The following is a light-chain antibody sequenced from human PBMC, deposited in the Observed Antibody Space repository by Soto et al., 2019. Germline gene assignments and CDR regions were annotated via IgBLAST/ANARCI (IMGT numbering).Light chain of an antibody. CDR1: QTISGW. CDR3: QQYNTYSDA. V-gene: IGKV1-5*03. J-gene: IGKJ1*01. Sequence: DIQMTQSPSTLSGSVKXRLTITFLASQTISGWLAWYQQKPGKAPKFRFYKASTLRRGVLAGFTVSGSGTELSLTISSLQPYDLGTHYCQQYNTYSDAFGPGTKVDTK. CDR2: KAS.